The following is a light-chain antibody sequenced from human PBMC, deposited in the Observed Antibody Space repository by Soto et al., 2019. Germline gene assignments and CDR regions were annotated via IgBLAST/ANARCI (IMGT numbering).Light chain of an antibody. CDR1: QTITTY. J-gene: IGKJ1*01. CDR3: QQAYSARWT. CDR2: AAS. V-gene: IGKV1-39*01. Sequence: DIQMTQSPSSLSASVGDRVTISCRASQTITTYLNWYQQKPGKAPKLLIYAASSLHRGVTSRFSGSGSGTDFTLTISSLQPVDFAAYYCQQAYSARWTLGQRTKLEIK.